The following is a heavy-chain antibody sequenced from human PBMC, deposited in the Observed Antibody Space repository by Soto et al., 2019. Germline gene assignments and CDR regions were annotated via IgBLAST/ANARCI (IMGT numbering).Heavy chain of an antibody. V-gene: IGHV3-72*01. Sequence: EVQLVESGGGLAQPGGSLRLSCAASGFTFSDHYMDWVRQAPGKGLEWVGRIRKRTNSYTTEYAASVKGRFTISRDDSKNSLYLQMNSLKTDDTAVYYCARVMVVAGHYYSDYWGQGTLVTVSS. D-gene: IGHD6-19*01. CDR3: ARVMVVAGHYYSDY. CDR2: IRKRTNSYTT. CDR1: GFTFSDHY. J-gene: IGHJ4*02.